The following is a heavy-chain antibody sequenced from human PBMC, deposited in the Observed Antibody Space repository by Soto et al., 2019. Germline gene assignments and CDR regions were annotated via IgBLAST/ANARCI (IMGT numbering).Heavy chain of an antibody. CDR2: ISSSSSYI. V-gene: IGHV3-21*06. CDR3: ARESEDLTSDFDY. Sequence: GGSLRLSCAASGFTFSSYSMNWVRQAPGKGLEWVSSISSSSSYIYYGDSMKGRFTISRDNAKNSLYLEMNSLRAEDTAVYYCARESEDLTSDFDYWGQGTLVTVSS. J-gene: IGHJ4*02. CDR1: GFTFSSYS.